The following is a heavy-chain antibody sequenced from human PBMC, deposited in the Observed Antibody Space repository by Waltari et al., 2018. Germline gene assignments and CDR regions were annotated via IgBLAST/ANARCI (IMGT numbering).Heavy chain of an antibody. Sequence: QLQLQESGPGLVKPSETLSLTCTVSGGSISSSSYYWGWIRQPPGKGLEWIGSIYYSGGTYYNPSLKSRVTISVDTSKNQFSLKLSSVTAADTAVYYCARSSLHQLPLYYFDYWGQGTLVTVSS. J-gene: IGHJ4*02. CDR1: GGSISSSSYY. CDR2: IYYSGGT. D-gene: IGHD2-2*01. V-gene: IGHV4-39*07. CDR3: ARSSLHQLPLYYFDY.